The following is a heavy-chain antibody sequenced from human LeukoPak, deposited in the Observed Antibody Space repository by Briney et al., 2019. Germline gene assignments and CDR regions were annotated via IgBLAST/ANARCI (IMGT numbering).Heavy chain of an antibody. CDR2: IIPIFGTA. CDR3: ASRPLLRYFDRLTKFDY. J-gene: IGHJ4*02. CDR1: GGTFSSYA. V-gene: IGHV1-69*05. Sequence: SVKVSCKASGGTFSSYAISWVRQAPGQGLEWMGRIIPIFGTANYAQKFQGRVTITTDESTSTAYMELSSLRSEDTAVYYCASRPLLRYFDRLTKFDYWGQGTLVTVSS. D-gene: IGHD3-9*01.